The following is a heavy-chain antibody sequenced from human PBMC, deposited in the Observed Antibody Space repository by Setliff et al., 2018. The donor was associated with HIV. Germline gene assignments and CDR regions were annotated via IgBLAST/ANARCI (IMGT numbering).Heavy chain of an antibody. Sequence: PSETLSLTCTVSGDSITSNSYYWGWIRQSPGKSLEWVGSIFYTGSTNYRPSLESRVIVSLDTSKNQFSLKLSSVTAADTAVYYCTRRDVTTGMDSWGPGILVTVSS. J-gene: IGHJ4*02. V-gene: IGHV4-39*01. CDR1: GDSITSNSYY. CDR3: TRRDVTTGMDS. D-gene: IGHD4-17*01. CDR2: IFYTGST.